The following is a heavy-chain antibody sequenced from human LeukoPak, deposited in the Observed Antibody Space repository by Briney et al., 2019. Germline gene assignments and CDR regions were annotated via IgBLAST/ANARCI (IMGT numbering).Heavy chain of an antibody. D-gene: IGHD1-26*01. V-gene: IGHV1-8*01. Sequence: ASVKVSCKASGYTFTSNDINWVRQATGQGLEWMGWMNPNSGNTGYAQKFQGRVAMTRNTSISTAYMELSSLSSEDTAIYYCARDRIVGPTDAFNIWGQGTMVTVSS. J-gene: IGHJ3*02. CDR1: GYTFTSND. CDR2: MNPNSGNT. CDR3: ARDRIVGPTDAFNI.